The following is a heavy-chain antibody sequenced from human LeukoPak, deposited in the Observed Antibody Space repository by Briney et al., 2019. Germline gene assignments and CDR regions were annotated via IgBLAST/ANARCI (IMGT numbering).Heavy chain of an antibody. D-gene: IGHD3-10*01. J-gene: IGHJ6*03. V-gene: IGHV1-18*01. Sequence: GASVKVSCKASGYTFTSYGISWVRQAPGQGLEWMGWISAYNGNTNYAQKLQGRVTMTTDTSTSTAYMELRSLRSDDTAVYYCARGAQSVLLWFGELFPHYYYMDVWGKGTTVTISS. CDR2: ISAYNGNT. CDR1: GYTFTSYG. CDR3: ARGAQSVLLWFGELFPHYYYMDV.